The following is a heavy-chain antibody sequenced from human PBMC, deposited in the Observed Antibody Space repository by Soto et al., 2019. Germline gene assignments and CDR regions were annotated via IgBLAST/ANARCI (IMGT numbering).Heavy chain of an antibody. V-gene: IGHV5-10-1*01. J-gene: IGHJ6*02. Sequence: PWESLKISCTGSGASCTHYWNSWVRQMPGKGPEWMGRIDPSDSYTNDSPSFQGHVTISADKSISTAYLRCSSLKPSDNAMYSSARPDPFYLYGMDFRGEGTRVTVSS. CDR2: IDPSDSYT. CDR3: ARPDPFYLYGMDF. CDR1: GASCTHYW.